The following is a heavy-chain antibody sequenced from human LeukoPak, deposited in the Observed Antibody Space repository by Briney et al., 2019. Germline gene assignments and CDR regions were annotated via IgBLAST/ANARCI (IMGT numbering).Heavy chain of an antibody. J-gene: IGHJ6*03. CDR2: IIPIFGTA. D-gene: IGHD6-6*01. CDR3: ARCIAARPHYYYYYMDV. V-gene: IGHV1-69*05. Sequence: GASVKVSCKASGGTFSSYAISWVRQAPGQGLEWMGGIIPIFGTANYAQKFQGRATITTDESTSTAYMELSSLRSEDTAVYYCARCIAARPHYYYYYMDVWGKGTTVTVSS. CDR1: GGTFSSYA.